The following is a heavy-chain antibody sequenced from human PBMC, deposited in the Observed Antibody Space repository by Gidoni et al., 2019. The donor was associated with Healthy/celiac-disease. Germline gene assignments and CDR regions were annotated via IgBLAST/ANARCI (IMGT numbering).Heavy chain of an antibody. D-gene: IGHD3-22*01. V-gene: IGHV4-31*03. CDR2: IYYSGST. J-gene: IGHJ5*02. CDR1: GGSISSGGYY. Sequence: QVQLQESGPGLVKPSQTLSLTCTVSGGSISSGGYYWSWIRQNPGKGLEWIGYIYYSGSTYYNPSLKSRVTISVDTSKNQFSLKLSSVTAADTAVYYCARGGLYYYDSSGPSGWFDPWGQGTLVTVSS. CDR3: ARGGLYYYDSSGPSGWFDP.